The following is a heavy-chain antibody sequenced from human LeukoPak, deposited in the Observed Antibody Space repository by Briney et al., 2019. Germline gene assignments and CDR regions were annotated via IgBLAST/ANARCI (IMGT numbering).Heavy chain of an antibody. Sequence: PGRSLRLSCAASGFTFDDYAMHWVRQAPGKGLEWVSGISWNSGSIGYVDSVKGRFTISRDNAKNSLYLQMNSLRAEDTALYYCAKDRYARTSLFDYWGQGTLVTVSS. J-gene: IGHJ4*02. D-gene: IGHD2-8*01. V-gene: IGHV3-9*01. CDR3: AKDRYARTSLFDY. CDR2: ISWNSGSI. CDR1: GFTFDDYA.